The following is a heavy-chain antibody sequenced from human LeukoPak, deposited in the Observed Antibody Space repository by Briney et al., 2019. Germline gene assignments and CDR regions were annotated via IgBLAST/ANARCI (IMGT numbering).Heavy chain of an antibody. CDR1: GFTFSSYS. CDR3: ARDPRKYYYDSSVLDY. D-gene: IGHD3-22*01. CDR2: IWYDGSNK. J-gene: IGHJ4*02. Sequence: PGGSLRLSCAASGFTFSSYSMNWVRQAPGKGLEWVAVIWYDGSNKYYADSVKGRFTISRDNSKNTLYLQMNSLRAEDTAVYYCARDPRKYYYDSSVLDYWGQGTLVTVSS. V-gene: IGHV3-33*08.